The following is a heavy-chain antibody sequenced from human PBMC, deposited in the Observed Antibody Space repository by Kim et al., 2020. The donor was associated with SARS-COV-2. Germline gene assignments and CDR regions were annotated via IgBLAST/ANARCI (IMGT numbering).Heavy chain of an antibody. V-gene: IGHV1-46*01. CDR2: INPSGDST. CDR1: GYTFTSYY. D-gene: IGHD3-3*01. J-gene: IGHJ6*02. CDR3: AISTIFGVVTAAYYYYGMDV. Sequence: ASVKVSCKASGYTFTSYYMHSVRQAPGQGPEWMGIINPSGDSTRYAQKFQGRVTMTRDTSTSTVYMELSSLRSEHTAVYYCAISTIFGVVTAAYYYYGMDVWGQGTTVTVSS.